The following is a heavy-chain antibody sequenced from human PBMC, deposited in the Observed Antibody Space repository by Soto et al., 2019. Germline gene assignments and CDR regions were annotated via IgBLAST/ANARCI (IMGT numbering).Heavy chain of an antibody. J-gene: IGHJ4*02. CDR2: MSYDGSNT. CDR1: GFTFSNYG. V-gene: IGHV3-30*18. CDR3: AKDLLRYFAWSPFDY. Sequence: QVQLVESGGGVVQPGRSLRLSCAASGFTFSNYGMHWVRQAPGKGLEWVAVMSYDGSNTYYADSVKGLFTISRDNSKNTLYLQMSSLRAEDTAVYYCAKDLLRYFAWSPFDYWGQGPLVTVSS. D-gene: IGHD3-9*01.